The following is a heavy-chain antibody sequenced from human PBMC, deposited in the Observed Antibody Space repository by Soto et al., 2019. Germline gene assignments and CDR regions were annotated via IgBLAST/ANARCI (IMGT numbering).Heavy chain of an antibody. Sequence: EVQLVESGGGLIQPGGSLRLSCAASGFTVNSDYMNWIRQTPGKGLEWVAFIYNGESTHYADSVKGRFTIFSDRSKNTLYLQMNSLRIEDTAVYYCARDGRGLGKLSLFEYWGQGTLVTVSS. CDR2: IYNGEST. CDR1: GFTVNSDY. D-gene: IGHD3-16*01. V-gene: IGHV3-53*01. J-gene: IGHJ4*02. CDR3: ARDGRGLGKLSLFEY.